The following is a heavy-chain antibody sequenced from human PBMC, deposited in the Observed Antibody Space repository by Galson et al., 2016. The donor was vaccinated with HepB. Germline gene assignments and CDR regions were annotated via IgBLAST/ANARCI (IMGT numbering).Heavy chain of an antibody. CDR3: ARDGVRFLEWLRDGMDV. V-gene: IGHV1-18*01. J-gene: IGHJ6*02. CDR1: GYSFSSYG. CDR2: ISTFNGYT. Sequence: SVKVSCKASGYSFSSYGISWVRQAPGQGLVWLGWISTFNGYTKYAQKLQGRVTMTTDTSTSTAYMELRSLRSDDTAVYYCARDGVRFLEWLRDGMDVWGQGTTVTVSS. D-gene: IGHD3-3*01.